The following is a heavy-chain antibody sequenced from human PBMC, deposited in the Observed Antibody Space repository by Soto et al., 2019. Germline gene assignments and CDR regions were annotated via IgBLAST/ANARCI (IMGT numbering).Heavy chain of an antibody. D-gene: IGHD3-10*01. Sequence: SETLSLTCTVSGGSISSSNYYWGWIRQPPGKGLEWIGTIFYSGSTYYNPSLKSRVTISVDTSKNQFSLKLSSVTAADTAVYYCARLVADYYGPGDYWGQGTLVTVS. J-gene: IGHJ4*02. CDR2: IFYSGST. CDR3: ARLVADYYGPGDY. CDR1: GGSISSSNYY. V-gene: IGHV4-39*01.